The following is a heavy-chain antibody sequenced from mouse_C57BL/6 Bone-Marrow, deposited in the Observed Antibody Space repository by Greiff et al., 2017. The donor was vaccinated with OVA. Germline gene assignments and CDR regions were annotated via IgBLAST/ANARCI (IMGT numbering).Heavy chain of an antibody. Sequence: QVQLQQSGAELVKPGASVKISCKASGYAFSSYWMNWVKQRPGKGLEWIGQIYPGDGDTNYNGKFKGKATLTADKSSSTAYLQLSSLTSEDSAVYFCARGGFYYGSSDARGDYWGQGTTLTVSS. CDR2: IYPGDGDT. V-gene: IGHV1-80*01. J-gene: IGHJ2*01. D-gene: IGHD1-1*01. CDR1: GYAFSSYW. CDR3: ARGGFYYGSSDARGDY.